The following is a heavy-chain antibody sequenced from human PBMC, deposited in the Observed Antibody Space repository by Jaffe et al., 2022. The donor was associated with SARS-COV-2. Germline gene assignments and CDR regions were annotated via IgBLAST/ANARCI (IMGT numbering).Heavy chain of an antibody. CDR2: IYHSGST. CDR3: ATYIAVAVPQYFDY. V-gene: IGHV4-4*02. D-gene: IGHD6-19*01. J-gene: IGHJ4*02. Sequence: QVQLQESGPGLVKPSGTLSLSCRVSGGSISSSNWWSWVRQPPGKGLEWIGEIYHSGSTNYNPSLKNRVTISIDKSKNQFSLKLMSVTAADTAVYYCATYIAVAVPQYFDYWGQGILVTVSS. CDR1: GGSISSSNW.